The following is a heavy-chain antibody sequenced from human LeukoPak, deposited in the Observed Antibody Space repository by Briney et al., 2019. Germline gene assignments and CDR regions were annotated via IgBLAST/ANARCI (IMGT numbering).Heavy chain of an antibody. V-gene: IGHV2-70*11. CDR1: GFSLSTSGMC. CDR2: IDWDDDK. D-gene: IGHD4-17*01. J-gene: IGHJ4*02. CDR3: ARTRTVTSLRYFDY. Sequence: GSGPTLVNPTQTLTLTCTFSGFSLSTSGMCVSWIRQPPGKALEWLARIDWDDDKYYSTSLKTRLTISKDTSKNQVVLTMTNMDPVDTATYYCARTRTVTSLRYFDYWGQGTLVTVSS.